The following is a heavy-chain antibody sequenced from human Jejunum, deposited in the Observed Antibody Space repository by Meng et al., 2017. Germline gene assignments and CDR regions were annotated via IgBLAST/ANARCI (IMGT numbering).Heavy chain of an antibody. Sequence: GGSLRLSCAAPGFTFSNYWIHWVRQAPGKGLEWVANIKQDGSKTNYVDSVEGRFTISRDNAKNSLYLQMNSLRVEDTAVYYCARGSLGTLDIWGQGTMVTVSS. J-gene: IGHJ3*02. CDR2: IKQDGSKT. CDR3: ARGSLGTLDI. CDR1: GFTFSNYW. V-gene: IGHV3-7*01. D-gene: IGHD1-26*01.